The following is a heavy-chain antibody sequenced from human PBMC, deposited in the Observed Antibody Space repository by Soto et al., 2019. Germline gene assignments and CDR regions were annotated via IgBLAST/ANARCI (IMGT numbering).Heavy chain of an antibody. Sequence: EVQLRQSGGGVVQPGGSLRLSCVASGFSFNNYAMTWVRQAPGKGLEWVSGISGSGDGTYYADSVKVRFSVSRDKSTSTVHLQMSSLRVEDTAVYYCAKDKGLRGSSYFGDWGQGALVIVSS. V-gene: IGHV3-23*01. J-gene: IGHJ4*02. CDR2: ISGSGDGT. CDR3: AKDKGLRGSSYFGD. D-gene: IGHD3-16*01. CDR1: GFSFNNYA.